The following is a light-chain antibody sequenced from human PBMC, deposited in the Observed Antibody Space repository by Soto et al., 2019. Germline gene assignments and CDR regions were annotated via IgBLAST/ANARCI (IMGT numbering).Light chain of an antibody. CDR3: QQGHNWPLT. J-gene: IGKJ2*01. Sequence: EIVMTQSPATLYLSPGERAALSCRASQSINSELAWYQQKPGQPPRLLMSGASTRATGVPARFTGSESGSEFTLTISGLQSEYFAVYYCQQGHNWPLTLGQGNRLEI. CDR1: QSINSE. CDR2: GAS. V-gene: IGKV3-15*01.